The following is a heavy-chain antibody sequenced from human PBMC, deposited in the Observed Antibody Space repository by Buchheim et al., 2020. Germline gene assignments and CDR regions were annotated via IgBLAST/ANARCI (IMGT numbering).Heavy chain of an antibody. V-gene: IGHV4-39*01. CDR1: DGSISRSSHY. Sequence: QLQLQESGPGLVKPSETLSLTCSVSDGSISRSSHYWGWIRQPPGKGLGWIGTIYYSGSTYYNTSLKSRVTISVDTSKSQFSLRLTSMSAADTAIYYCARGYCGGGTCYFYSGGFDSWGQGTL. CDR3: ARGYCGGGTCYFYSGGFDS. CDR2: IYYSGST. J-gene: IGHJ5*01. D-gene: IGHD2-15*01.